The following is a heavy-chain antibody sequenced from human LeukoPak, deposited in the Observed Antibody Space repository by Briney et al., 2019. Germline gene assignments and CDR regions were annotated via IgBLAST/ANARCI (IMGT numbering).Heavy chain of an antibody. J-gene: IGHJ5*02. V-gene: IGHV1-2*04. Sequence: ASVKVSCKASGYTFTGYYMHWVRQAPGQGLEWMGWINPNSGGTNYAQKFQGWVTMTRDTSISTAYMELSRLRSDDTAVYYCARGSQGAAAGTFWFDPWGQGTLVTVSS. CDR2: INPNSGGT. CDR1: GYTFTGYY. CDR3: ARGSQGAAAGTFWFDP. D-gene: IGHD6-13*01.